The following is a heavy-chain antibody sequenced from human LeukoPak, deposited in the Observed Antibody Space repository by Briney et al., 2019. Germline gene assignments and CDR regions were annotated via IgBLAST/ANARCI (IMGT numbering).Heavy chain of an antibody. CDR3: ARSREYSYGPIDY. Sequence: PSETLSLTCSVSGAPLRSHYWTWIRQPPGKGLEWIGSIYYSGSTYYNPSLKSRVTISVDTSKNQFSLKLSSVTAADTAVYYCARSREYSYGPIDYWGQGTLVTVSS. V-gene: IGHV4-59*05. J-gene: IGHJ4*02. CDR1: GAPLRSHY. D-gene: IGHD5-18*01. CDR2: IYYSGST.